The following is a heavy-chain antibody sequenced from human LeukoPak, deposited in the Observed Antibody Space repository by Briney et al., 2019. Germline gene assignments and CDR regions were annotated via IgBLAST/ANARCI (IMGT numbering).Heavy chain of an antibody. Sequence: ASVKVSCKAPGYTSSDYAMHWVRQAPGQGPEWMGWINGGNGNTRYSQTFQGRITITRDTSATTGYMELSSLRSEDTAVYYCARERLYTSGWFDDWGQGTLVTVSS. CDR3: ARERLYTSGWFDD. CDR1: GYTSSDYA. J-gene: IGHJ4*02. CDR2: INGGNGNT. D-gene: IGHD6-19*01. V-gene: IGHV1-3*01.